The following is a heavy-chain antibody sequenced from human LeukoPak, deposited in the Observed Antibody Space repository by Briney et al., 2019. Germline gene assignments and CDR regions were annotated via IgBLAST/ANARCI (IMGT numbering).Heavy chain of an antibody. Sequence: SETLSLTCTVSGGSISSYYWSWIRQPPGKGLEWIGYIYYSGSTNYNPSLKSRVTISVDTSKNQFSLKLSSVTAADTAVYYCARDRRRYCSSTSCYTYYYYGMDVWGQGTTVTVSS. CDR2: IYYSGST. CDR3: ARDRRRYCSSTSCYTYYYYGMDV. CDR1: GGSISSYY. J-gene: IGHJ6*02. V-gene: IGHV4-59*12. D-gene: IGHD2-2*02.